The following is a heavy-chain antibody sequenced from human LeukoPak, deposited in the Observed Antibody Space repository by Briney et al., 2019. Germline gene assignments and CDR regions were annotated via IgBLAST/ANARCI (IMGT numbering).Heavy chain of an antibody. D-gene: IGHD6-19*01. Sequence: GGSLRLSCAASGFTVNNKYMTWVRQAPGKGLEWVSLIYNDGRTYYADSVKGRCTISRDNSKNTLYLQMNSLRAEDTAVYYCAKRGSGWYEDYYYYMDVWGKGTTVTISS. CDR1: GFTVNNKY. J-gene: IGHJ6*03. CDR2: IYNDGRT. V-gene: IGHV3-53*01. CDR3: AKRGSGWYEDYYYYMDV.